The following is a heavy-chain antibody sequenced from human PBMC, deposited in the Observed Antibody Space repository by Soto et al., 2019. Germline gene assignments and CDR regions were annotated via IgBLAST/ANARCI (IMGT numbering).Heavy chain of an antibody. CDR2: ISSSSSYI. D-gene: IGHD5-18*01. V-gene: IGHV3-21*01. J-gene: IGHJ5*02. CDR1: GFTFSSYS. CDR3: ARASTRGYSPPCFDP. Sequence: SGGSLRLSCAASGFTFSSYSMNWVRQAPGKGLEWVSSISSSSSYIYYADSVKGRFTISRDNAKNSLYLQMNSLRAEDTAVYYCARASTRGYSPPCFDPWGQGTLVTVSS.